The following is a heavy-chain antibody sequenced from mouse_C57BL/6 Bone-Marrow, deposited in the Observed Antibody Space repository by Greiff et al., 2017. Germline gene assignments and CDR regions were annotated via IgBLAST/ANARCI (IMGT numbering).Heavy chain of an antibody. V-gene: IGHV1-81*01. CDR1: GYTFTSYG. CDR3: ARSLIPVFDY. J-gene: IGHJ2*01. CDR2: IYPRSGNT. Sequence: QVQLQQSGAELARPGASVKLSCKASGYTFTSYGISWVKQRTGQGLELIGEIYPRSGNTYYNEKFKGKATLTADKSSSTAYMELRSLTSEDSAVYFCARSLIPVFDYWGQGTTLTVSS.